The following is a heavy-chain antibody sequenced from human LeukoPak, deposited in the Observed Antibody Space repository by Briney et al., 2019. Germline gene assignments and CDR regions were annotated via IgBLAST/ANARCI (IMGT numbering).Heavy chain of an antibody. CDR3: ARDPKLTYYFDY. Sequence: PGGSLRLSCAASGFTFSSYAMHWVRQAPGKGLDWVAVISYDGSNKYYADSVKGRFTISRDNSKNTLYLQMNSLRAEDTAVYYCARDPKLTYYFDYWGQGTLVTVSS. V-gene: IGHV3-30*04. CDR1: GFTFSSYA. J-gene: IGHJ4*02. D-gene: IGHD4-23*01. CDR2: ISYDGSNK.